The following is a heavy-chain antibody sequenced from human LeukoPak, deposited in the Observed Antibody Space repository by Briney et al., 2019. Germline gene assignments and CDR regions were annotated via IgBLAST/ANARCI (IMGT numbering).Heavy chain of an antibody. J-gene: IGHJ4*02. D-gene: IGHD2-21*02. Sequence: GGSLRLSCAASGFTFSSYAMSWVRQAPGKGLEWVSAISGSGGSTYYADSVKGRFTISRDNSKNTLYLQMNSLKTEDTAVYYCTTCGGDCYFNYWGQGTLVTVSS. V-gene: IGHV3-23*01. CDR2: ISGSGGST. CDR3: TTCGGDCYFNY. CDR1: GFTFSSYA.